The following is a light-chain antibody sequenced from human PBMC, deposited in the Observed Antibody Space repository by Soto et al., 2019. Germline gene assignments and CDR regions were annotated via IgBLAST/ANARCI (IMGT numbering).Light chain of an antibody. CDR2: AAS. J-gene: IGKJ1*01. Sequence: DIQMTQSPSSLSLSVGDRVTITCRASQTIKYYLNWYQQKPGKAPKLLIYAASSLENGVPSRFSGSGSGSDFTLIISSLQPEDCATYYCQQSCNTPTFGQGTRVEV. CDR3: QQSCNTPT. CDR1: QTIKYY. V-gene: IGKV1-39*01.